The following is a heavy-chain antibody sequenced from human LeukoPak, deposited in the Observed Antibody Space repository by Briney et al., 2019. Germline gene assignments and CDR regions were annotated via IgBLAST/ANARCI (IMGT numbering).Heavy chain of an antibody. Sequence: GGSLRLSCAASGFTFSSYAMTWVRQAPGKGLEWVSAISGSGGSAYYADSVKGRFTISRDNSKNTLYLQMNSLRAEDTAVYYCARDFYYYGSGSYYPHYYGMDVWGQGTTVTVSS. CDR3: ARDFYYYGSGSYYPHYYGMDV. V-gene: IGHV3-23*01. CDR2: ISGSGGSA. CDR1: GFTFSSYA. J-gene: IGHJ6*02. D-gene: IGHD3-10*01.